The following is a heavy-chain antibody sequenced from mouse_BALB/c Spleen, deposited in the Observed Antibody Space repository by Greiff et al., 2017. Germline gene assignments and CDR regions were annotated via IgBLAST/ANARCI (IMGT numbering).Heavy chain of an antibody. J-gene: IGHJ3*01. CDR2: IWAGGST. CDR1: GFSLTSYG. V-gene: IGHV2-9*02. D-gene: IGHD2-10*01. Sequence: VKLVESGPGLVAPSQSLSITCTVSGFSLTSYGVHWVRQPPGKGLEWLGVIWAGGSTNYNSALMSRLSISKDNSKSQVFLKMNSLQTDDTAMYYCARPYYGPWFAYWGQGTLVTVSA. CDR3: ARPYYGPWFAY.